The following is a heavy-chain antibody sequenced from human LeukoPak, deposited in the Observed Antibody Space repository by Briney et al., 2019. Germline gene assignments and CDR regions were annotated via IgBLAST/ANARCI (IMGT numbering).Heavy chain of an antibody. CDR3: ARDRYYDFWSGPKPYYYYYYMDV. Sequence: ASVKVSCKASGYTFTSYGISWVRQAPGQGLEWMGWISAYNGNTNYAQKLQGRVTMTTDTSTSTAYMELRSLRSDDTAVYYCARDRYYDFWSGPKPYYYYYYMDVWGKGTTVTVSS. CDR1: GYTFTSYG. V-gene: IGHV1-18*01. J-gene: IGHJ6*03. CDR2: ISAYNGNT. D-gene: IGHD3-3*01.